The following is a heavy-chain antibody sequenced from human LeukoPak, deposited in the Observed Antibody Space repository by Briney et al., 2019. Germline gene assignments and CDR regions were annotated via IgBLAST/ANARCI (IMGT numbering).Heavy chain of an antibody. J-gene: IGHJ5*02. Sequence: SQTLSLTCTVSGGSISSGSYYWSWIRQPAGKGLEWIGRIYTSGSTNYNPSLKSRVTISVDTSKNQFSLNLSSVTAADTAVYYCARDLGILWFDPWGQGTLVTVSS. CDR2: IYTSGST. CDR3: ARDLGILWFDP. V-gene: IGHV4-61*02. D-gene: IGHD1-1*01. CDR1: GGSISSGSYY.